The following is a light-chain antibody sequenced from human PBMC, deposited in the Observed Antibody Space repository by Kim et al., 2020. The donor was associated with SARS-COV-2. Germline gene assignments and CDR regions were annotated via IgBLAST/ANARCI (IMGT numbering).Light chain of an antibody. Sequence: GQSVTISCAGTSSGVGGYTDVSWYQQHPGKAPKLMIYEVNKRPSGVPDRFSGSKSGNTASLTVSGLQAEDEADYYCSSYAGSNNLVFGGGTQLTVL. CDR3: SSYAGSNNLV. V-gene: IGLV2-8*01. CDR1: SSGVGGYTD. J-gene: IGLJ2*01. CDR2: EVN.